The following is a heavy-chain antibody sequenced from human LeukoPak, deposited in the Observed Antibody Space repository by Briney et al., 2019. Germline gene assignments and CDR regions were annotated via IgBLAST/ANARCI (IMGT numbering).Heavy chain of an antibody. CDR3: ARVGKPYYFDY. J-gene: IGHJ4*02. V-gene: IGHV4-30-2*01. Sequence: SETLSLTCAVYGGSFSGYYWSWIRQPPGKGLEWIGYIYHSGSTYYNPSLKSRVTISVDRSKNQFSLKLSSVTAADTAVYYCARVGKPYYFDYWGQGTLVTVSS. D-gene: IGHD1-14*01. CDR2: IYHSGST. CDR1: GGSFSGYY.